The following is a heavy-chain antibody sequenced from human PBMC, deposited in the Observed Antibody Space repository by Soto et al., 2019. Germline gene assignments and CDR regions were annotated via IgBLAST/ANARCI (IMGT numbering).Heavy chain of an antibody. Sequence: QVQLVQSGAEVKKPGASVKVSCKASGYTFTSYAMHWVRQAPRQRLEWMGWINAGNGNRKYSQKFQGRVTITRDTSASTAYMDLSSLRSEDTAVYYCARGYGGYFHWFDPWGQGTLVTVSS. CDR1: GYTFTSYA. V-gene: IGHV1-3*01. J-gene: IGHJ5*02. CDR3: ARGYGGYFHWFDP. D-gene: IGHD4-17*01. CDR2: INAGNGNR.